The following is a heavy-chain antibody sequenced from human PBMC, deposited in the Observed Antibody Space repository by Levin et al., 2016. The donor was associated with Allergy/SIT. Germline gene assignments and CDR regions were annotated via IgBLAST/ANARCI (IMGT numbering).Heavy chain of an antibody. CDR3: ASGGYSGYDVFDY. CDR2: ISGSGGST. CDR1: GFTFSSYA. D-gene: IGHD5-12*01. Sequence: GESLKISCAASGFTFSSYAMSWVRQAPGKGLEWVSAISGSGGSTYYADSVKGRFTISRDNSKNTLYLQMNSLRAEDTAVYYCASGGYSGYDVFDYWGQGTLVTVSS. V-gene: IGHV3-23*01. J-gene: IGHJ4*02.